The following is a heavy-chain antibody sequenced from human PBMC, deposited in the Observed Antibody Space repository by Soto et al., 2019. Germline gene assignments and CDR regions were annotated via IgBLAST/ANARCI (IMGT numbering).Heavy chain of an antibody. CDR2: MNPNSGKT. CDR1: GYGFTSYD. J-gene: IGHJ4*02. V-gene: IGHV1-8*01. CDR3: ARAKVVLIQNDY. D-gene: IGHD3-22*01. Sequence: ASVKVSCKASGYGFTSYDINWVRQATGQGLEWMGWMNPNSGKTGYAQKFQGRVSMTMNTSISTAYMELSSLRSEDTAVYYCARAKVVLIQNDYWGQGTLVTVSS.